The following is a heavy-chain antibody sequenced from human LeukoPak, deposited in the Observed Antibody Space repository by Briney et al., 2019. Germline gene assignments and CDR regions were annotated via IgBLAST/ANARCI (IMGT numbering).Heavy chain of an antibody. J-gene: IGHJ4*02. V-gene: IGHV4-31*03. CDR2: IYYSGST. D-gene: IGHD1-26*01. CDR3: ARRWNSGSYSFDY. CDR1: GGSISSGGYY. Sequence: SQTLSLTCTVSGGSISSGGYYWSWIRQHPGKGLEWIGYIYYSGSTYYNPSLKSRVTISVDTSKNQFSLKLSSVTAADTAVYYCARRWNSGSYSFDYWGQGTLVTVSS.